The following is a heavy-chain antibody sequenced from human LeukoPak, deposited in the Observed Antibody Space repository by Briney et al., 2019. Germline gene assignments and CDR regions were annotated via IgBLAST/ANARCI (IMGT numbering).Heavy chain of an antibody. D-gene: IGHD3-10*01. J-gene: IGHJ4*02. CDR2: IYYSGST. CDR3: ARGGLGSRLY. Sequence: SETLSLTCTVSGGSISSGGYYWSWVRQHPGKGLEWIGYIYYSGSTYYNPSLESRVTISVDTSKNQFSLKLSSVTAADTAVYYCARGGLGSRLYWGQGTLVTVSS. CDR1: GGSISSGGYY. V-gene: IGHV4-31*03.